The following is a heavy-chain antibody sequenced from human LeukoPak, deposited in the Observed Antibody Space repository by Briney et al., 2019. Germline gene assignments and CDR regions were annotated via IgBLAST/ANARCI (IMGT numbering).Heavy chain of an antibody. J-gene: IGHJ4*02. CDR2: LKSRVDGGAA. CDR3: LVTTRSRGFDY. Sequence: GGSLRLSCEASGFSFTNAWMNWVRLAPGKGLEWVGRLKSRVDGGAADYAAPVKGRFTISRDNPKNSVYLQMSSLRAEDTAVYYCLVTTRSRGFDYWGQGTLVTVSS. CDR1: GFSFTNAW. V-gene: IGHV3-15*01. D-gene: IGHD1/OR15-1a*01.